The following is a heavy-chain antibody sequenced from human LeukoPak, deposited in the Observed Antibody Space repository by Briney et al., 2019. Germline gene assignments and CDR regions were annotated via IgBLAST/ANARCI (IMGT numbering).Heavy chain of an antibody. Sequence: ASVKVSCKASGGTFSSYAISWVRQAPGQGLEWMGGIIPIFGTANYAQKFQGRVTITTDESTSTAYMELSSLRSEDTAVYYCARDPRGSSFRHGDAFDIWGQGTMVTVSS. CDR3: ARDPRGSSFRHGDAFDI. CDR1: GGTFSSYA. V-gene: IGHV1-69*05. CDR2: IIPIFGTA. J-gene: IGHJ3*02. D-gene: IGHD1-26*01.